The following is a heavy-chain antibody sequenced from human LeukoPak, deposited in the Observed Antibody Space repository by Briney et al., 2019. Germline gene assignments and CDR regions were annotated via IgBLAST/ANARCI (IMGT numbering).Heavy chain of an antibody. J-gene: IGHJ3*02. CDR2: ISSGGRTI. CDR1: GFTFSDYY. Sequence: GGSLRLSCAASGFTFSDYYMSWIRQAPGKGLEWVSYISSGGRTIYYADSVKGRFTMSRDNAKNSLYLQMNSLRAEDTAVYYCARERRDAFDIWGQGTMVTVSS. V-gene: IGHV3-11*04. CDR3: ARERRDAFDI.